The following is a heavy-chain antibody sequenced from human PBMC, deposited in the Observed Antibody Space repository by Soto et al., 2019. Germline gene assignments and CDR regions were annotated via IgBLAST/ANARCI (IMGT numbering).Heavy chain of an antibody. Sequence: QITLKESGPTLVKPTQTLTLTCTFSGFSLSTSGVGVGWIRQPPGKALEWLALIYWDDDKRYSPSLKSRLTITKDTSKNQVVLTMTNMDPVDTATYYCAHYYYEILTGYYLNFDYWGQGTLVTVSS. V-gene: IGHV2-5*02. D-gene: IGHD3-9*01. CDR2: IYWDDDK. CDR1: GFSLSTSGVG. J-gene: IGHJ4*02. CDR3: AHYYYEILTGYYLNFDY.